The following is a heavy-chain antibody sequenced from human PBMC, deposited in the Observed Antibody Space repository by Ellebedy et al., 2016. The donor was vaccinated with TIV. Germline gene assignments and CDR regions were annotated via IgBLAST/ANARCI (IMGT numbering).Heavy chain of an antibody. CDR2: IYYSGST. J-gene: IGHJ4*02. V-gene: IGHV4-30-4*08. D-gene: IGHD3-16*01. Sequence: MPSETLSLTCTASGASISTGDYYWSWIRQSPGKGLEWIGYIYYSGSTSYNPSLKSRVTISVDTSKNQFPLKLNSVTAADTAVYYCARGPNYVWGSYKYFYYWGQGVLVTVSS. CDR3: ARGPNYVWGSYKYFYY. CDR1: GASISTGDYY.